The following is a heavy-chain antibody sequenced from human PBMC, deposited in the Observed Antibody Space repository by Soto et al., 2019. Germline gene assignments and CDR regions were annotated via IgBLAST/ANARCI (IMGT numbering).Heavy chain of an antibody. D-gene: IGHD3-22*01. CDR2: IYYSGGT. Sequence: TLSLTCTLSGGSISIGGYYLSWLLQHPWKGLEWIGYIYYSGGTYYNPSLKSRVTISVDTSKNQFSLKLSSVTAADTAVYYCARLSFKNYYDSSGYYDNWFDPWGQGTLVTVSS. CDR1: GGSISIGGYY. J-gene: IGHJ5*02. CDR3: ARLSFKNYYDSSGYYDNWFDP. V-gene: IGHV4-31*03.